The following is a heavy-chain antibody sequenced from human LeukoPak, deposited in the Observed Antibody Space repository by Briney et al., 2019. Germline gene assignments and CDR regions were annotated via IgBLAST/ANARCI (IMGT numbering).Heavy chain of an antibody. D-gene: IGHD3-10*01. Sequence: PGGSLRLSCAASGFTFSNYWMNWVRQAPRKGLEWVANIKQDGSEKYYVDSVKGRFTISRDNAKNSLYLQIKSLRAEDTAVYYCARGVWFGYSTNDYWGQGTLVTVSS. CDR1: GFTFSNYW. CDR2: IKQDGSEK. V-gene: IGHV3-7*01. J-gene: IGHJ4*02. CDR3: ARGVWFGYSTNDY.